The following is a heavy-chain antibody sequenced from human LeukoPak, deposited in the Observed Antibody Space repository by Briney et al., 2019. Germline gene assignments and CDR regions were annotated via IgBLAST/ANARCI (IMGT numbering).Heavy chain of an antibody. CDR1: GGTFSSYA. CDR2: IIPILGIA. D-gene: IGHD6-13*01. CDR3: ASITGIAAADIYFDY. V-gene: IGHV1-69*04. J-gene: IGHJ4*02. Sequence: ASVKASFKASGGTFSSYAISWVRQAPGQGLEWMGRIIPILGIANYAQKFQGRVTITADKSTSTAYMELSSLRSEDTAVYYCASITGIAAADIYFDYWGQGTLVTVSS.